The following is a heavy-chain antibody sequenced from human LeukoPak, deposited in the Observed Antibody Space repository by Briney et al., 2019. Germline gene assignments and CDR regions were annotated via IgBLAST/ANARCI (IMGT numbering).Heavy chain of an antibody. J-gene: IGHJ6*03. CDR3: ARDYYYMDV. CDR1: GGSISGYY. CDR2: INHSGST. Sequence: PSETLSLTCAVYGGSISGYYWSWIRQPPGKGLEWIGEINHSGSTNYNPSLKSRVTISVDTSKNQFSLKLSSVTAADTAVYYCARDYYYMDVWGKGTTVTVSS. V-gene: IGHV4-34*01.